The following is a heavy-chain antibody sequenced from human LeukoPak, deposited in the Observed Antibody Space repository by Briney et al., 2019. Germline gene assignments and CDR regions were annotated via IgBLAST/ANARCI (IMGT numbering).Heavy chain of an antibody. CDR2: IIPIFGTA. D-gene: IGHD4-23*01. Sequence: PGASVKVSCKASGGTFSSYAISWVRQAPGQGLEWMGGIIPIFGTANYAQKFQGRVTITADESTSTAYMELSSLRSEDTAVYYCATFGRYGGNSDYFDYWGQGTLVTVSS. CDR1: GGTFSSYA. CDR3: ATFGRYGGNSDYFDY. J-gene: IGHJ4*02. V-gene: IGHV1-69*13.